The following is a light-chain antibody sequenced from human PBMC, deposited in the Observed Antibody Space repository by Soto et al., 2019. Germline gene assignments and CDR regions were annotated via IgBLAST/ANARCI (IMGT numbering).Light chain of an antibody. Sequence: QSALTQPASVSGSPGQSITISCTGTSSDIGTYNLVSWYQHYPGKAPELMIYEGIKRPSGVSNRFSGSKSGNTAFLTISGLQADDEADYYCCSYAGSGTDNYVFGSGTKLAVL. J-gene: IGLJ1*01. CDR1: SSDIGTYNL. CDR2: EGI. CDR3: CSYAGSGTDNYV. V-gene: IGLV2-23*01.